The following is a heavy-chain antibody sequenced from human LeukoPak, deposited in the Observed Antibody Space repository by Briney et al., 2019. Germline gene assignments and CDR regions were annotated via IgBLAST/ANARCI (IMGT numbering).Heavy chain of an antibody. CDR3: AKDLVNGYSSSWHVGGQFDY. Sequence: GGSLRLSCAASGFTFSTYSMNWVRQAPGKGLEWVSSISSSSAYIYYADSVKGRFTISRDNSKNTLYLQMNSLRAEDTAVYYCAKDLVNGYSSSWHVGGQFDYWGQGTLVTVSS. D-gene: IGHD6-13*01. V-gene: IGHV3-21*04. CDR2: ISSSSAYI. CDR1: GFTFSTYS. J-gene: IGHJ4*02.